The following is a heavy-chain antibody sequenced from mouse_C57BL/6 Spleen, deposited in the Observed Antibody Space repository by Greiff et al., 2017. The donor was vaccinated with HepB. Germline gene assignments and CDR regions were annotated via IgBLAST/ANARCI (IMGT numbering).Heavy chain of an antibody. D-gene: IGHD2-12*01. V-gene: IGHV1-15*01. CDR3: TRCPYYSRGYFDV. CDR1: GYTFTDYE. J-gene: IGHJ1*03. Sequence: VKLQQSGAELVRPGASVTLSCKASGYTFTDYEMHWVKQTPVHGLEWIGAIDPETGGTAYNQKFKGKAILTADKASSTAYMELRSLTSEDSAVYYCTRCPYYSRGYFDVWGTGTTVTVSS. CDR2: IDPETGGT.